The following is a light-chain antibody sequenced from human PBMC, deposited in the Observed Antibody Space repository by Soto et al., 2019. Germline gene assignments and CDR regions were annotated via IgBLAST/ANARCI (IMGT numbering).Light chain of an antibody. CDR3: QQYHNLWT. J-gene: IGKJ1*01. CDR1: QSISTD. V-gene: IGKV3D-15*01. CDR2: DAS. Sequence: EIVLTQSPATLSLSPGERATLSCRASQSISTDLAWYQQRPGQAPRLLISDASYRATGIPARFSGSGSGTEFTLTITSLQSEDFALYYCQQYHNLWTFGQGTEVEIK.